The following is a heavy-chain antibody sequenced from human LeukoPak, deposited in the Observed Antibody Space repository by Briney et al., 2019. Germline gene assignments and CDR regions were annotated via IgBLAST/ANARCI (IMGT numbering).Heavy chain of an antibody. CDR3: ARWDFYYYRMDV. Sequence: GASVKVSCKASGYTFTGYYMHWVRQAPGQGLEWMGWINPNSGGTNYAQKFQGRVTMTRDTSIRTVYMDLSRLRSDDTAVYYCARWDFYYYRMDVWGHGTTVTVSS. V-gene: IGHV1-2*02. J-gene: IGHJ6*02. CDR1: GYTFTGYY. CDR2: INPNSGGT.